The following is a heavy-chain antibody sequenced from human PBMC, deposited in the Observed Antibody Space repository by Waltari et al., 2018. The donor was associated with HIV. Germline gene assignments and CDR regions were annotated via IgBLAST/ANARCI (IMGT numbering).Heavy chain of an antibody. CDR1: GFPLRSFS. V-gene: IGHV3-21*01. Sequence: EVQLVESGGGLVKPGGSLRLSCAGSGFPLRSFSMYWVRQAPGKGLEWVASISSGSSFIDYADSVKGRFTISRDNAKNSLYLQMKSLRVEDTALYYCARALTNFGGFWGQGTLVTVSS. J-gene: IGHJ4*02. D-gene: IGHD4-17*01. CDR2: ISSGSSFI. CDR3: ARALTNFGGF.